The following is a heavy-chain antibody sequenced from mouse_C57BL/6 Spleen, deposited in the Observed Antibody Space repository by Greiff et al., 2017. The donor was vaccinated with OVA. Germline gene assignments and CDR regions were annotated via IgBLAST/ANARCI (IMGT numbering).Heavy chain of an antibody. CDR3: AREGDGSSYAAY. CDR2: INPNNGGT. V-gene: IGHV1-26*01. J-gene: IGHJ3*01. Sequence: EVQLQQSGPELVKPGASVKISCKASGYTFTDYYMNWVKQSHGKSLEWIGDINPNNGGTSYNQKFKGKATLTVDKSSSTAYMELRSLTSEDSAVYYCAREGDGSSYAAYWGQGTLVTVSA. D-gene: IGHD1-1*01. CDR1: GYTFTDYY.